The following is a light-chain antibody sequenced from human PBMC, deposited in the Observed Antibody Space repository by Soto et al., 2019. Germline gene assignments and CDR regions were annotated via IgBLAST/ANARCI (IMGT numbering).Light chain of an antibody. J-gene: IGLJ3*02. CDR3: SSYASSGAVV. V-gene: IGLV2-14*01. CDR1: SSDVGAYNY. CDR2: EVN. Sequence: QSALTQPAFVSGSPGQPITISCTGTSSDVGAYNYVSWYQLHPGKAPKLMIYEVNNRPSGVSHRFSGSKSGNTASLTFSGLQPEDEADYYCSSYASSGAVVFGGGTKVTVL.